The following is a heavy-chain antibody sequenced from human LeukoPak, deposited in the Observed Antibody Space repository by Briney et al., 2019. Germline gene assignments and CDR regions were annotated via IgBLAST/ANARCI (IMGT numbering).Heavy chain of an antibody. CDR1: GFTFSGYG. Sequence: GGSLRLSCAASGFTFSGYGMHWVRQAPGKGLEWVAFIHYDGARSYYADSVKGRFTISRDNSRNTLYLQMNSLRPEDTAVYYCAKASGSYYHWYFDLWGRGTLVTVSS. D-gene: IGHD1-26*01. CDR2: IHYDGARS. V-gene: IGHV3-30*02. CDR3: AKASGSYYHWYFDL. J-gene: IGHJ2*01.